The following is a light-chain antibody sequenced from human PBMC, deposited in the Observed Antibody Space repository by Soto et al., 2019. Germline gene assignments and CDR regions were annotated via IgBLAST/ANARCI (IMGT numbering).Light chain of an antibody. V-gene: IGKV1-5*01. CDR1: QSISSW. CDR2: DAS. Sequence: DIPMTQSPSTLSASVGDRVTITCRASQSISSWLAWYQQKPGKAPKLLIYDASSLESGVPSRFSGSGSGTEFTLTISSLQPDDFATYYCQQYNSYPDAFGPGTKVDIK. CDR3: QQYNSYPDA. J-gene: IGKJ3*01.